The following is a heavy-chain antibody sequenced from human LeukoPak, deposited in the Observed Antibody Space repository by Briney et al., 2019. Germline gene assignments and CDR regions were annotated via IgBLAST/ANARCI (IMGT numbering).Heavy chain of an antibody. V-gene: IGHV4-34*01. J-gene: IGHJ3*02. Sequence: SETLSLTCAVSGGSFSGYYWSWIRKPPGKGLEWIGEINHSGSTNYNPSLKSRVTISVDTSKNQFSLKLSSVTAADTAVYYCARETSVLLWFGESPSDAFDIWGQGTMVTVSS. CDR1: GGSFSGYY. D-gene: IGHD3-10*01. CDR3: ARETSVLLWFGESPSDAFDI. CDR2: INHSGST.